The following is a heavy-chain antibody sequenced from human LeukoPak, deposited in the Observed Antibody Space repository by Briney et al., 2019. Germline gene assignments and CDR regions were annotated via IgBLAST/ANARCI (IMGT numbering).Heavy chain of an antibody. CDR1: GDSVSSNSAA. Sequence: PSQTLSLTCAISGDSVSSNSAAWNWVRQSPSRGLEWLGRTYYRSKWYNAYEVSVKSRMTINPDTSKNQFSLKLSSVTAADTAVYYCATHKVGYGTYWGQGTLVTVSS. CDR2: TYYRSKWYN. CDR3: ATHKVGYGTY. J-gene: IGHJ4*02. V-gene: IGHV6-1*01. D-gene: IGHD5-12*01.